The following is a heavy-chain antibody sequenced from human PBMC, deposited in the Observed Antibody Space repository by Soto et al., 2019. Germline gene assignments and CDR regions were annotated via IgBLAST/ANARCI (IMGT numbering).Heavy chain of an antibody. CDR2: IFDSGST. CDR1: GGSISGGVHS. V-gene: IGHV4-30-4*01. D-gene: IGHD2-8*01. J-gene: IGHJ2*01. Sequence: QVQLQESGPGLVKPSETLSLTCTVSGGSISGGVHSWSWIRQPPGKGLEWIGHIFDSGSTYYNPSLKSRLTISVDTPQNQFSLRLSSVTAAHTAVYSCAREIMPRTNDWYFDLWGRGTLVTVSS. CDR3: AREIMPRTNDWYFDL.